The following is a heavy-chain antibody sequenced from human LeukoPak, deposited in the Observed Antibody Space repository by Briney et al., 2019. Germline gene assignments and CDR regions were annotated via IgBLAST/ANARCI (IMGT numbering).Heavy chain of an antibody. J-gene: IGHJ6*02. CDR3: ARNYGGNSRRYYYYYGMDV. D-gene: IGHD4-23*01. Sequence: ASVKVSCKASGYTFTSYYMHWVRQAPGQGLEWMGIINPSGGSTSYAQKFQGRVTMTRDTSTSTVYMELSSLRSEDTAVYYCARNYGGNSRRYYYYYGMDVWGQGTTVTVSS. V-gene: IGHV1-46*01. CDR2: INPSGGST. CDR1: GYTFTSYY.